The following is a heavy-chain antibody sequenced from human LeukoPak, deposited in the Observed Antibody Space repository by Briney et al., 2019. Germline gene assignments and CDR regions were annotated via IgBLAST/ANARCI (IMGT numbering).Heavy chain of an antibody. V-gene: IGHV4-61*02. D-gene: IGHD5-18*01. J-gene: IGHJ4*02. Sequence: PSETLSLTCTVSGGSVNSDSYYWSWIRQPAGKGLEWIGRIYTSGSTNYNPSLKSRVIISVDTSKNQFSLKLSSVTAADTALYYCAKAPYSYGTPDYFDYWGQGILVTVSS. CDR2: IYTSGST. CDR1: GGSVNSDSYY. CDR3: AKAPYSYGTPDYFDY.